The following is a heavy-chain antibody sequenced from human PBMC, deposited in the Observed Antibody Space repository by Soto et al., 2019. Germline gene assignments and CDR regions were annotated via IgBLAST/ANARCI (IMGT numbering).Heavy chain of an antibody. CDR1: GFTFSSYG. CDR3: ARDRRFGDLMQRDYYYGMDV. V-gene: IGHV3-33*01. J-gene: IGHJ6*02. Sequence: GGSLRLSCAASGFTFSSYGMHWVRQAPGKGLEWVAVIWYDGSNKYYADSVKGRFTISRDNSKNTLYLQMNSLRAEDTAVYYCARDRRFGDLMQRDYYYGMDVWGQGTTVTVSS. CDR2: IWYDGSNK. D-gene: IGHD3-10*01.